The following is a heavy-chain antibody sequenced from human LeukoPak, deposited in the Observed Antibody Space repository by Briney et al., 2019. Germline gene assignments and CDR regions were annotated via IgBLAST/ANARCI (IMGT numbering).Heavy chain of an antibody. CDR1: GFTFSNSW. CDR3: TRVNNRYSDF. J-gene: IGHJ4*02. D-gene: IGHD2-15*01. CDR2: IRQDGVEK. V-gene: IGHV3-7*01. Sequence: PGGSLRLSCAASGFTFSNSWMTWVRQAPGKGLEWVAHIRQDGVEKYYVDSVRGRFTISRDNAKNSMNLQMNGLRVEDTAVYYCTRVNNRYSDFWSQGSLVIVSS.